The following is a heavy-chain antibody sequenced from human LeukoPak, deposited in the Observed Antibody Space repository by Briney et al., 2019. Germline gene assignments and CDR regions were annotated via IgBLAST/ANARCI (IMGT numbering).Heavy chain of an antibody. CDR2: IYHSGST. CDR1: GGSLNTYY. D-gene: IGHD1-26*01. V-gene: IGHV4-59*08. Sequence: SETLSLTCTVSGGSLNTYYWSWIRQPPGKRLEWFGYIYHSGSTNYNPSLRSRVTMSVDTSRNQFSLRLSSVTAADTAVYYCARRASYTTSFFDYWGQGILVTVSS. J-gene: IGHJ4*02. CDR3: ARRASYTTSFFDY.